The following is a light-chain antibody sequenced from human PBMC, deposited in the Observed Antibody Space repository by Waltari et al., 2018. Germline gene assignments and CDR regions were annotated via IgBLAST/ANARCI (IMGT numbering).Light chain of an antibody. V-gene: IGKV4-1*01. J-gene: IGKJ5*01. Sequence: DIVMTQSPDSLAVSLGERATINCKSSQSVLYSSNNKNYLAWYQQKPGQPPKLLIYWASTRESGVPDRFSGSGSGTDFTLTISSLQAEDVAAYYCQQYYTPLITFGQGTRLEIK. CDR3: QQYYTPLIT. CDR2: WAS. CDR1: QSVLYSSNNKNY.